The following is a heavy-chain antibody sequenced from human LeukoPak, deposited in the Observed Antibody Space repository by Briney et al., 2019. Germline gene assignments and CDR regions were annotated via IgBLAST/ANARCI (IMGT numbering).Heavy chain of an antibody. CDR3: TREVPADSWFDP. CDR2: IYYSGST. D-gene: IGHD2-2*01. CDR1: GGSISRYY. J-gene: IGHJ5*02. V-gene: IGHV4-59*01. Sequence: SETLSLTCTVSGGSISRYYWSWIRQPPGKGLEWIGYIYYSGSTNYNPSLKSRVTISVDTSKNQFSLKLSSVTGADTAVHYCTREVPADSWFDPWGQGTLVTVSS.